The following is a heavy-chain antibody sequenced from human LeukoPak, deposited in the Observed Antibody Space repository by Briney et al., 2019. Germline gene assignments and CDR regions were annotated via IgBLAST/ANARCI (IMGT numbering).Heavy chain of an antibody. J-gene: IGHJ4*02. D-gene: IGHD7-27*01. Sequence: SQTLSLTCALSADSVSSNSAAWNWIRQSPSRGLERLGRTYFRSTWYNDYAVSVKSRITINPDTSKNQFSLQLNSVTPEDTAVYYCAGGTGVFDDWGQGTLVTVSS. CDR1: ADSVSSNSAA. V-gene: IGHV6-1*01. CDR2: TYFRSTWYN. CDR3: AGGTGVFDD.